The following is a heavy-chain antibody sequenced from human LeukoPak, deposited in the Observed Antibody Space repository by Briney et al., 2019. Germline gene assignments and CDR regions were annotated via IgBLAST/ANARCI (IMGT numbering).Heavy chain of an antibody. CDR2: IYYIGST. Sequence: PSETLSLTCTVSGGSISSSSYYWGWIRQPPGKGLEWIGNIYYIGSTYYNPSLKSRVTISVDTSKNQFSLKLSSVTAADTAMYYCARHIGGRYYYYYMDVWGKGTTVTISS. D-gene: IGHD3-16*02. V-gene: IGHV4-39*01. CDR3: ARHIGGRYYYYYMDV. CDR1: GGSISSSSYY. J-gene: IGHJ6*03.